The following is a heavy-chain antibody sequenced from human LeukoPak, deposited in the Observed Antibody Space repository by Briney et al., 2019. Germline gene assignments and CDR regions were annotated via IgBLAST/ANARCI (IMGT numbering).Heavy chain of an antibody. D-gene: IGHD6-6*01. Sequence: PGGSLRLSCAASGFTFSSYSMNWVRQAPGKGLEWVSSISSSSSYIYYADSVKGRFTISRDNAKNSLYLQMNSLRAEDTAVYYCARGEDSSGAFYIWGQGTMVTVSS. CDR2: ISSSSSYI. J-gene: IGHJ3*02. CDR1: GFTFSSYS. V-gene: IGHV3-21*01. CDR3: ARGEDSSGAFYI.